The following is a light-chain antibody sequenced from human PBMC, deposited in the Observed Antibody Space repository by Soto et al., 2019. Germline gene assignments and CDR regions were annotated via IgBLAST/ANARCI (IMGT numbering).Light chain of an antibody. J-gene: IGLJ3*02. CDR1: SGHRAFA. CDR3: QTWGTGFRV. CDR2: INSDGSH. Sequence: QPVLTQSPSASASLGASVKLTCTLSSGHRAFAIAWHQHLPEKGPRYLMKINSDGSHSRGDGIPDRFSGSSSGAERYLTISSLQSEDEADYYCQTWGTGFRVFGGGTKVTVL. V-gene: IGLV4-69*01.